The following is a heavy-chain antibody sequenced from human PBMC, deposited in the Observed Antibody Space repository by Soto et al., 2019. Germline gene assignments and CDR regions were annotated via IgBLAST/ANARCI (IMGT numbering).Heavy chain of an antibody. J-gene: IGHJ5*02. CDR1: GGSISSSNW. CDR3: ARIIAAAVHWFDP. D-gene: IGHD6-13*01. Sequence: QVQLQESGPGLVKPSGTLSLTCAVSGGSISSSNWWSWVRQPPGKGLEWIGEIYHSGSTNYNPSLKSRVTISVDKSKTPFSLKLSPVTAAGTAVYYWARIIAAAVHWFDPWGQGTLVTVSS. V-gene: IGHV4-4*02. CDR2: IYHSGST.